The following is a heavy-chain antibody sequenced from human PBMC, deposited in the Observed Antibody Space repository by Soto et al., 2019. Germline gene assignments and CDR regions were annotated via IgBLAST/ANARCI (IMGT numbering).Heavy chain of an antibody. CDR3: ARVIVSGLGDYFDY. D-gene: IGHD6-19*01. CDR1: GFTFSSYG. J-gene: IGHJ4*02. CDR2: IWYDGSNK. V-gene: IGHV3-33*01. Sequence: GESLKISCAASGFTFSSYGMHWVRQAPGKGLEWVAVIWYDGSNKYYADSVKGRFTISRDNSKNTLYLQMNSLRAEDTAVYYCARVIVSGLGDYFDYWGQGTLVTVSS.